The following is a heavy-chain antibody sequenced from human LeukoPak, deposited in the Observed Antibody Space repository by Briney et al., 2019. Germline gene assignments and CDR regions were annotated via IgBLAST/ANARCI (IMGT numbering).Heavy chain of an antibody. CDR1: GYTFTSYY. V-gene: IGHV1-2*06. J-gene: IGHJ6*03. D-gene: IGHD2-8*01. CDR3: ARSAEHCNNGVCFTDYYMDV. CDR2: INPNSGDT. Sequence: GASVKVSCKASGYTFTSYYIHWVRQAPGQGLEWMGRINPNSGDTNYAQKFQGRVTMTRDTSTSTAYMELSSLTSDDTAVYFCARSAEHCNNGVCFTDYYMDVWGKGTTVTVSS.